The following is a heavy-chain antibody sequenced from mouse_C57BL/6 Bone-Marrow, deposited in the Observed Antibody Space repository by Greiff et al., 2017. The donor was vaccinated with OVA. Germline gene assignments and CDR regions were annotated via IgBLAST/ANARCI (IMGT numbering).Heavy chain of an antibody. J-gene: IGHJ4*01. V-gene: IGHV6-6*01. CDR3: TRDGYYAMDY. Sequence: EVKLMESGGGLVQPGGSMKLSCAASGFTFRDAWLDWVRQSPERGLEWVAEIRNKANNHATYYAESVKGRFPISSDNSKSSVYLQMNSLRAEDTGIYYCTRDGYYAMDYWGQGTSVTVSS. CDR2: IRNKANNHAT. CDR1: GFTFRDAW.